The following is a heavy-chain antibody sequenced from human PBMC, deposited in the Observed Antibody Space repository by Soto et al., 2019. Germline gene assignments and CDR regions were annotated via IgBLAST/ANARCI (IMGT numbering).Heavy chain of an antibody. CDR1: GYTFTRYG. CDR3: GKNGQPPYYNSGLDV. V-gene: IGHV1-18*01. D-gene: IGHD2-8*01. J-gene: IGHJ6*02. CDR2: ISGYNGDT. Sequence: QGHLVQSGAEVKKPGASVKVSCKASGYTFTRYGISWVRQAPGQGLKWMGWISGYNGDTNYAQNLQDRVTMTIDTSTNTAYMALRRLTSDDTAVYYGGKNGQPPYYNSGLDVWGQATTVTASS.